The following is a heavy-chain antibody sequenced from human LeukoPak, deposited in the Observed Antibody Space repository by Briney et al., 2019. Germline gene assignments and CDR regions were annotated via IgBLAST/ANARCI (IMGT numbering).Heavy chain of an antibody. D-gene: IGHD3-9*01. CDR2: IYYSGST. CDR3: ARAKDYDILTGYNL. CDR1: GGSISSYY. V-gene: IGHV4-59*01. J-gene: IGHJ2*01. Sequence: SETLSLTCTVSGGSISSYYWSWIRQPPGKGLEWIGYIYYSGSTNYNPSLKSRVTISVDTSKNQFSLKLSSVTAADTAVYYCARAKDYDILTGYNLWGRGTLVTVSS.